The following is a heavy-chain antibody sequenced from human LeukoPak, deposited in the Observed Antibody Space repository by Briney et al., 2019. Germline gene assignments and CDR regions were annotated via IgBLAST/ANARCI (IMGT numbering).Heavy chain of an antibody. V-gene: IGHV1-2*02. CDR1: GYTFTDSY. J-gene: IGHJ4*02. D-gene: IGHD2-8*02. CDR3: ARDLTGGLAY. CDR2: INPNGGGT. Sequence: GASVKVSCKASGYTFTDSYMHWVRQAPGQGLEWMGWINPNGGGTNYAQKFQGRVTMTRGTSISTAYMDLSRLRSDDTAVYFCARDLTGGLAYWGQGTLVTVSS.